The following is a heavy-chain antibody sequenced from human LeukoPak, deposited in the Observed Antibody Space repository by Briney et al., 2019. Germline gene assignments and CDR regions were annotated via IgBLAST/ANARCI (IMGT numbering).Heavy chain of an antibody. CDR3: ARGYYYYYMDV. Sequence: SETLSLTCTVSGGSISSGGYYWSWIRQPPGKGLEWIGYIYHSGSTYYNPSLKSRVTISVDRSKNQFSLKLSSVTAADTAVYYCARGYYYYYMDVWGKGTTVTVSS. CDR1: GGSISSGGYY. V-gene: IGHV4-30-2*01. CDR2: IYHSGST. J-gene: IGHJ6*03.